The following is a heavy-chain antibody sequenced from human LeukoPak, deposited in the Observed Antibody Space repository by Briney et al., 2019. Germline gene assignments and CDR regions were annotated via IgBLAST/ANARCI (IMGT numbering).Heavy chain of an antibody. Sequence: ASVKVSCKASGYSFTSYEINWVRQATGQGLEWMGWMNPNSGNTVYAQKFQGRVTMTRSTSISTAYMELSSLTSEDTAVYYCARVQRVKFPLKYYFDYWGQGTLVTVSS. V-gene: IGHV1-8*01. CDR3: ARVQRVKFPLKYYFDY. CDR2: MNPNSGNT. D-gene: IGHD3-10*01. CDR1: GYSFTSYE. J-gene: IGHJ4*02.